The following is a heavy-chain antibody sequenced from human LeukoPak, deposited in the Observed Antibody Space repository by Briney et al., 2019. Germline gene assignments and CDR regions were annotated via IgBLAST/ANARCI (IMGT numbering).Heavy chain of an antibody. CDR3: AKSGGSGSFSYYGMGV. J-gene: IGHJ6*02. CDR1: GFTFSSYG. V-gene: IGHV3-30*18. Sequence: PGGSLRLSCAASGFTFSSYGMHWVRQAPGKGLEWVAVISYDGSNKYYADSVKGRFTISRDNSKNTLYLQMNSLRAEDTAVYYCAKSGGSGSFSYYGMGVWGQGTTVTVSS. D-gene: IGHD3-10*01. CDR2: ISYDGSNK.